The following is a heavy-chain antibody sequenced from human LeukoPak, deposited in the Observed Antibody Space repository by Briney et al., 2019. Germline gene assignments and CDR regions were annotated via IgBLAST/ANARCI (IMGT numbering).Heavy chain of an antibody. CDR2: ISWNSGII. D-gene: IGHD3-10*01. CDR1: GFTFDNYA. J-gene: IGHJ5*02. CDR3: AKDAGGSGRNWFDP. Sequence: GGSLRLSCAASGFTFDNYAMHWVRQAPGKGLEWVSGISWNSGIIDYADSVKGRFTISRDNAKSSLYLQMNSLRPEDTALYYCAKDAGGSGRNWFDPWGQGTLVTVSS. V-gene: IGHV3-9*01.